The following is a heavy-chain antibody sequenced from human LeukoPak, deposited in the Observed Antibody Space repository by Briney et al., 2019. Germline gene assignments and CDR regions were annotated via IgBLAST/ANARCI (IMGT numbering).Heavy chain of an antibody. CDR2: INPSGGST. V-gene: IGHV1-46*01. Sequence: EASVKVSCKASGYTFTSYYMHWVRQAPGQGLEWMGLINPSGGSTRYAQKFQGRVTMTRDMSTSTVYMELSSPRSEDTAVYYCARALPHRRLMDTTMEQHWFDPWGQGTLVTVSS. D-gene: IGHD5-18*01. CDR3: ARALPHRRLMDTTMEQHWFDP. CDR1: GYTFTSYY. J-gene: IGHJ5*02.